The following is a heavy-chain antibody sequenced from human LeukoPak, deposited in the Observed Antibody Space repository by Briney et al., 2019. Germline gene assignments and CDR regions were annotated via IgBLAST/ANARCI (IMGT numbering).Heavy chain of an antibody. Sequence: SETLSLTCTVSGYSISSGYYWGWIRQPPGKGLEWIGSIYHSGSTYYNPSLKSRVTISVDTSKNQFSLKLSSVTAADTAVYYCARGVSWGNDAFDIWGQGTMVTVSS. J-gene: IGHJ3*02. CDR1: GYSISSGYY. V-gene: IGHV4-38-2*02. D-gene: IGHD2-15*01. CDR2: IYHSGST. CDR3: ARGVSWGNDAFDI.